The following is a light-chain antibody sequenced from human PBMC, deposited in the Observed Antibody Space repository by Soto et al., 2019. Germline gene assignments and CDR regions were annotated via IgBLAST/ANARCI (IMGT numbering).Light chain of an antibody. CDR3: SSMASSDTLV. J-gene: IGLJ2*01. CDR1: SSDVGGYKY. V-gene: IGLV2-14*01. CDR2: EVT. Sequence: QSALTQPASVSESPGQSITISCTGTSSDVGGYKYVSWYQQHPGKAPKLVIYEVTNRTSGVSDRFSGSRSGNTASLTISGLQAEDDADYYCSSMASSDTLVFGGGTKLTVL.